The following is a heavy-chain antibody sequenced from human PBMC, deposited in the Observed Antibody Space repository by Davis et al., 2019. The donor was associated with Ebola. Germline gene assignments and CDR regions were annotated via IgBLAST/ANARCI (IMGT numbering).Heavy chain of an antibody. Sequence: ASVKVSCKASGYTFTSYGLSWVRQAPGQGLEWMGWISAYNGNTNYAQKLQGRFTMTTDTSTSTAYMELRSLRSDDTAVYYCARDLLRDIVVVVAATTPGYWGQGTLVTVSS. J-gene: IGHJ4*02. CDR3: ARDLLRDIVVVVAATTPGY. V-gene: IGHV1-18*01. D-gene: IGHD2-15*01. CDR1: GYTFTSYG. CDR2: ISAYNGNT.